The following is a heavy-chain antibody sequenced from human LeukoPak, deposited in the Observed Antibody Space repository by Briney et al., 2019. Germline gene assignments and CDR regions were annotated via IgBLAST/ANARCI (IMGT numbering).Heavy chain of an antibody. Sequence: PGGSLRLSCAASGFTFSSYSMNWVRQAPGKGLEWVSGIADNGDATYYGDSVKGRFTISRDNSKSALYLELNSLRAEDTAVYFCAKHHYDILLSHFDSWGQGTLVAVSS. J-gene: IGHJ4*02. CDR2: IADNGDAT. D-gene: IGHD3-9*01. CDR3: AKHHYDILLSHFDS. V-gene: IGHV3-23*01. CDR1: GFTFSSYS.